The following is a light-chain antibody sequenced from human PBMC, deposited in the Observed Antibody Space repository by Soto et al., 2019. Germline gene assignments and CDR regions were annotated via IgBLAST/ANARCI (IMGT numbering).Light chain of an antibody. CDR2: GNS. CDR3: QSYDSSLSGL. V-gene: IGLV1-40*01. J-gene: IGLJ2*01. CDR1: SSNIGAGYD. Sequence: QSVLTQPPSVSGARGQRVTISCTGSSSNIGAGYDVHWYQQLPGTAPKLLIYGNSNRPSGVPDRFSGSKSGTSASLAITGLQAEDEADYYCQSYDSSLSGLFGGGTKLTVL.